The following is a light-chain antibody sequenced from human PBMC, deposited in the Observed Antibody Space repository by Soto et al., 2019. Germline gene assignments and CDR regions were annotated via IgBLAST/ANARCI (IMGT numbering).Light chain of an antibody. V-gene: IGLV1-44*01. CDR2: SNN. Sequence: QSVLTQPPSASETPGQRVTISCSGSSSNIGSNTVNWYQQLPGTAPKLLIYSNNQRPSGVSDRFSGSKSGTSASLAISGLQSEDEADYYCAAWDDSLNGVVFGGGTKVTVL. J-gene: IGLJ2*01. CDR3: AAWDDSLNGVV. CDR1: SSNIGSNT.